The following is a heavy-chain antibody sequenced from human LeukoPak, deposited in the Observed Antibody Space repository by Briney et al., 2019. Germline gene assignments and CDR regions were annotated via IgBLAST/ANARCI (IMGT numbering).Heavy chain of an antibody. CDR2: ISGSGGST. J-gene: IGHJ4*02. D-gene: IGHD5-18*01. CDR3: ARGGGYSYGSFDY. V-gene: IGHV3-23*01. Sequence: RTGGSLRLSCAASGFTFSSYGMSWVRQAPGKRLEWVSAISGSGGSTYYADSVKGRFTISRDNAKNTLYLQMNSLRAEDTAVYYCARGGGYSYGSFDYWGQGTLVTVSS. CDR1: GFTFSSYG.